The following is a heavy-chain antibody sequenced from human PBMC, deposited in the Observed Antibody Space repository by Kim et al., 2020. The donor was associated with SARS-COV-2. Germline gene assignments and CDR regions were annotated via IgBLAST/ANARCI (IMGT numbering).Heavy chain of an antibody. D-gene: IGHD3-22*01. J-gene: IGHJ4*02. Sequence: YYNPTHKSRVTISVDTSKNQFSLKLSSVTAADTAVYYCARERADYMILDYWGQGTLVTVSS. CDR3: ARERADYMILDY. V-gene: IGHV4-31*02.